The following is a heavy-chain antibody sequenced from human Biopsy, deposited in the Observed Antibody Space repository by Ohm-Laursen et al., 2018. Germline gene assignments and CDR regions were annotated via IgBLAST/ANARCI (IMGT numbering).Heavy chain of an antibody. V-gene: IGHV4-34*01. Sequence: TLSLTWAVYVGSFSGYYWSWIRQPPGKGLEWIGEIKHSGSTNYNPSLKSRVTISVDTSKNQFSLKLSSVTAADTAVYYCARDSGILNYGNFKYYHYYGMDVWGQGTRVTVSS. D-gene: IGHD4-11*01. CDR2: IKHSGST. CDR1: VGSFSGYY. CDR3: ARDSGILNYGNFKYYHYYGMDV. J-gene: IGHJ6*02.